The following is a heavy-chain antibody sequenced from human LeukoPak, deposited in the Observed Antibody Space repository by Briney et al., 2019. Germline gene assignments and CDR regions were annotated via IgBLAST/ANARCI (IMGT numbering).Heavy chain of an antibody. CDR2: IIPIFGTA. Sequence: SVKVPCKASGGTFSSYAISWVRQAHGQGLEWMGGIIPIFGTANYAQKFQGRVTITTDESTSTAYMELSSLRSEDTAVYYCARGRDDNGNYYYMDVWGKGTTVTVSS. CDR1: GGTFSSYA. D-gene: IGHD1-1*01. V-gene: IGHV1-69*05. CDR3: ARGRDDNGNYYYMDV. J-gene: IGHJ6*03.